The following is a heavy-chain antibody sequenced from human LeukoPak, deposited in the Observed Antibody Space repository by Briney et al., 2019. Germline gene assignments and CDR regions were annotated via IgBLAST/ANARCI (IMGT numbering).Heavy chain of an antibody. CDR2: IYSGGST. CDR1: GFTVSSNY. J-gene: IGHJ4*02. Sequence: GGSLRLSCAASGFTVSSNYMSWVRQAPGKGLEWVSVIYSGGSTYYADSVKGRFTISRDNSKNTLYLQMNSLRAEDTAVYYCARSNSEGTYYDFWSGYHPDYWGQGTLVTVSS. V-gene: IGHV3-53*01. D-gene: IGHD3-3*01. CDR3: ARSNSEGTYYDFWSGYHPDY.